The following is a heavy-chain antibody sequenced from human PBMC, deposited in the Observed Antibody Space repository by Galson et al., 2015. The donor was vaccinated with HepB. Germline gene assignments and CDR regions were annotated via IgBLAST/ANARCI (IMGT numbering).Heavy chain of an antibody. CDR1: GYTFTSYA. CDR2: INTNTGNP. CDR3: ARAQLERYSYYYYYYMDV. D-gene: IGHD2-2*01. J-gene: IGHJ6*03. V-gene: IGHV7-4-1*02. Sequence: SVKVSCKASGYTFTSYAMNWVRQAPGQGLEWMGWINTNTGNPTYAQGFTGRFVFSLDTSVSTAYLQISSLKAVDTAVYYCARAQLERYSYYYYYYMDVWGKGTTVTVSS.